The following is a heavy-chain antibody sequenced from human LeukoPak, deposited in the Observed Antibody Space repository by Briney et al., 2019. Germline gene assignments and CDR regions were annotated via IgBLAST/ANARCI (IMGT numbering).Heavy chain of an antibody. D-gene: IGHD3-10*02. CDR3: AELGITMIGGV. J-gene: IGHJ6*04. CDR1: GLTFSSYW. V-gene: IGHV3-7*01. CDR2: IKQDGSEK. Sequence: GGSLRLSCVASGLTFSSYWMSWVRQAPGKGLEWVANIKQDGSEKYYVDSVKGRFTISRDNAKNPLYLQMNSLRAEDTAVYYCAELGITMIGGVWGKGTTVTISS.